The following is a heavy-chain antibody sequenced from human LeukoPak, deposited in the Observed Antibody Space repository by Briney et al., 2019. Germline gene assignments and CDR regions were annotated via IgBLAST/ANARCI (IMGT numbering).Heavy chain of an antibody. Sequence: PGGSLRLSCAASGFTFSSYWMHWVRQAPGKGLVWVSRINSDGSSTSYADSVKGRFTISRDNAKNTLYLQMNSLRAEDTAVYYCARAPGIAVAGLDYWGRGTLVTVPS. CDR3: ARAPGIAVAGLDY. D-gene: IGHD6-19*01. CDR2: INSDGSST. V-gene: IGHV3-74*01. CDR1: GFTFSSYW. J-gene: IGHJ4*02.